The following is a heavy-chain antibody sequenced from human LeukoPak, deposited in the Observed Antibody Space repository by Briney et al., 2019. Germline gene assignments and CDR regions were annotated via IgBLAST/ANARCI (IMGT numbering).Heavy chain of an antibody. Sequence: PSETLSLTCSISGGSIYSHSWWSWVRQPPGKGLEWIGEIYHGGDTNYDPSLKSRVTISVDTSKNQFSLKLSSVTAADTAVYYCAGTSSWYLTDDAFDIWGQGTMVTVSS. D-gene: IGHD6-13*01. CDR3: AGTSSWYLTDDAFDI. CDR2: IYHGGDT. J-gene: IGHJ3*02. V-gene: IGHV4-4*02. CDR1: GGSIYSHSW.